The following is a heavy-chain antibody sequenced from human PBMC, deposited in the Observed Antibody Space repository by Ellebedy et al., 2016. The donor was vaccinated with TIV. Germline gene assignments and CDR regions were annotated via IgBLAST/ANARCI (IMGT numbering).Heavy chain of an antibody. CDR2: LNTNSGNP. CDR1: GYTFASYG. D-gene: IGHD7-27*01. Sequence: AASVQVSCKASGYTFASYGVNWVRQAPGQGLEWMGWLNTNSGNPTYAQAFTGRIVFSLDTSVSTAYLQISSLRAEDSAVYYCARTGIWGNAFDIWGQGTMVTVSS. CDR3: ARTGIWGNAFDI. V-gene: IGHV7-4-1*02. J-gene: IGHJ3*02.